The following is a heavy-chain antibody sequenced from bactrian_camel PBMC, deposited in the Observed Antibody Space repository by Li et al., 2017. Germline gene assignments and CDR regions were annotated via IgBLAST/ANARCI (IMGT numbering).Heavy chain of an antibody. D-gene: IGHD3*01. CDR1: GFNFGSAD. CDR3: AAAPQLKFRSLVFRTQEYKH. CDR2: LAVDGST. V-gene: IGHV3S53*01. Sequence: VQLVESGGGSVQSGGSLRPSCTASGFNFGSADMGWYRQAPDRECELISSLAVDGSTTYSDSVKGRFTISRGNAKNTVYLQMNSLKPEDTAMYYCAAAPQLKFRSLVFRTQEYKHWGQGTQVTVS. J-gene: IGHJ4*01.